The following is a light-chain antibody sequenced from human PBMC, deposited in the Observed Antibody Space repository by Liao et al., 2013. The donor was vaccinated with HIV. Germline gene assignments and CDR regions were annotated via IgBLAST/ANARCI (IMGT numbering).Light chain of an antibody. J-gene: IGLJ1*01. CDR2: QDN. CDR3: QTWDRTTYV. CDR1: KLGDKY. V-gene: IGLV3-1*01. Sequence: SYELTQPPSVSVSPGQTATITCSGDKLGDKYVSWYQQRPGQSPILVIYQDNKRPSGISDRFSGSNSGDTAALTISGTQALDEADYYCQTWDRTTYVFGSGTKVTVL.